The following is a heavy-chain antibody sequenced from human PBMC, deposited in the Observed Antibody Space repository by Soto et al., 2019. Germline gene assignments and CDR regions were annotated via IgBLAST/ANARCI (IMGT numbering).Heavy chain of an antibody. CDR1: GGSISSGGYY. D-gene: IGHD6-6*01. Sequence: QVQLQESGPGLVKPSQTLSLTCTVSGGSISSGGYYWTWIRQHPGKGLEWIGYNYYSGITYYNPSLKSRVNISLDTSQNQFALKLSSVTAADTAVYYCARGSSIAGLYYGMDVWGQGTTVTVSS. J-gene: IGHJ6*02. CDR3: ARGSSIAGLYYGMDV. CDR2: NYYSGIT. V-gene: IGHV4-31*03.